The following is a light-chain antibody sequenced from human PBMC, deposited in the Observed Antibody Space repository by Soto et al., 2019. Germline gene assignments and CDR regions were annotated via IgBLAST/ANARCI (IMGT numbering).Light chain of an antibody. J-gene: IGKJ4*01. CDR1: QYVGSN. V-gene: IGKV3-15*01. CDR3: QQSANWPPLT. Sequence: EIVMTQSPATLSVSPGERATLSCRASQYVGSNLAWYQQKPGQAPRLLIYGASTRAIGIPARFSGSGSGTEFTLTISSLPSEDFAVYYCQQSANWPPLTFGGGTRVEIK. CDR2: GAS.